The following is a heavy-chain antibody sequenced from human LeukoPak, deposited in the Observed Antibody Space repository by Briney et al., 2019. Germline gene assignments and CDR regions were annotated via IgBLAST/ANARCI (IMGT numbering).Heavy chain of an antibody. V-gene: IGHV3-33*01. CDR2: IWYDGSNK. J-gene: IGHJ5*02. CDR1: GFTFSSYG. D-gene: IGHD1-26*01. Sequence: PGGSLRLSCAASGFTFSSYGVHWVRQAPGKGLEWVAVIWYDGSNKYYADSVKGRFTISRDNSKNTLYLQMNSLRAEDTVVYYCARDNGGSYGNWFDPWGQGTLVTVSS. CDR3: ARDNGGSYGNWFDP.